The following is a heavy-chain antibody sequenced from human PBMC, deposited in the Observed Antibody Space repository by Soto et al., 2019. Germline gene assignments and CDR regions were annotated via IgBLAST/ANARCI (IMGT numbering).Heavy chain of an antibody. D-gene: IGHD3-3*01. CDR2: ISGSGGST. CDR3: AKDQDITIFGVVIHFDY. J-gene: IGHJ4*02. CDR1: GFTFSSYA. V-gene: IGHV3-23*01. Sequence: GGSLRLSCAASGFTFSSYAMSWVRQAPGKGLEWVSAISGSGGSTYYADSVKGRFTISRDNSKNTLYLQMNSLRAEDTAVYYCAKDQDITIFGVVIHFDYWGQGTLVTVSS.